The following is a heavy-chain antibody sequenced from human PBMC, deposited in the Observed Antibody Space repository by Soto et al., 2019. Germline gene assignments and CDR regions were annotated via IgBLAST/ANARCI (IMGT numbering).Heavy chain of an antibody. Sequence: ASVKVSCKASGYTFTSYYMHWVRQAPGQGLEWMGIINPSGGSTSYAQKFQGRVTMTRDTSTSTVYMELSSLRSEDTAVYYCARDPNVYDSSGYYHSSLFDYWGQGTLVTVAS. CDR1: GYTFTSYY. D-gene: IGHD3-22*01. J-gene: IGHJ4*02. CDR3: ARDPNVYDSSGYYHSSLFDY. CDR2: INPSGGST. V-gene: IGHV1-46*01.